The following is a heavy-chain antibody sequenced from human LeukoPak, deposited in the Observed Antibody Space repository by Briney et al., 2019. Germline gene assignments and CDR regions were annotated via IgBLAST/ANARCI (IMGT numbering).Heavy chain of an antibody. V-gene: IGHV3-23*01. D-gene: IGHD2-2*01. CDR1: GFTFSSYA. Sequence: GGSLRLSCAASGFTFSSYAMTWVRWAPDKGLEWVSAISGSDGSTYYADSVKGRFTISRDDSQNTLYLQMNSLSAKDTAVYYCAKVETSGGANCYALDYWGQGTLVTVSS. CDR2: ISGSDGST. J-gene: IGHJ4*02. CDR3: AKVETSGGANCYALDY.